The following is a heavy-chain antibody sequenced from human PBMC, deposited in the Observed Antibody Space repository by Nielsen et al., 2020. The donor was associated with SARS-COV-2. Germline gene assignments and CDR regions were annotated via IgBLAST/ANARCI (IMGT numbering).Heavy chain of an antibody. CDR1: GYTFTYYD. CDR2: INPNTGST. J-gene: IGHJ4*02. V-gene: IGHV1-18*01. Sequence: ASVKVSCKASGYTFTYYDINWVRQAPGQGLEWMGVINPNTGSTNYAQKLQGRVTMTTDTSTSTAYMELRSLRSDDTAVYYCARDSGYDALIDYWGQGTLVTVSS. D-gene: IGHD5-12*01. CDR3: ARDSGYDALIDY.